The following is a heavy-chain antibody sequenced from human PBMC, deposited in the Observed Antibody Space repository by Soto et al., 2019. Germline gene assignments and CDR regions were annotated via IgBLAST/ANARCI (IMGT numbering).Heavy chain of an antibody. J-gene: IGHJ3*02. CDR3: EKKISSGWYGDASDI. Sequence: PVGSLRLSCAASGFTFNNYAMSWVRQAPGKGLEWVSIINHSGGSTYYADSVKGRFTVSRDNSKNTLYLQMNSLRAEDTAVYYCEKKISSGWYGDASDIWGQGTLVTVSS. CDR1: GFTFNNYA. D-gene: IGHD6-19*01. CDR2: INHSGGST. V-gene: IGHV3-23*01.